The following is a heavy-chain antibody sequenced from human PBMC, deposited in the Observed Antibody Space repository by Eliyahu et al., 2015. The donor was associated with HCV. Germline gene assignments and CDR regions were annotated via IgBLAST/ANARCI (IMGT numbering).Heavy chain of an antibody. Sequence: QVQLVQSGAEVKKPGSSVKVSCKASGYTFSSHPITWVRQAPGQGLEWVGGIIPLFDRTNYAQNFQGRVTLTADASTSTAYLELTSLRSEDTAIYYCARGSGPIYYYYLDVWGSGTTVTVSS. CDR1: GYTFSSHP. V-gene: IGHV1-69*01. CDR3: ARGSGPIYYYYLDV. J-gene: IGHJ6*03. CDR2: IIPLFDRT. D-gene: IGHD2-15*01.